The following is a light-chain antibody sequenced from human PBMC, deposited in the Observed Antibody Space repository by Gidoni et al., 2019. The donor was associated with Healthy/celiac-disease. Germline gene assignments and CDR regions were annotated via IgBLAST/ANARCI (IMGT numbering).Light chain of an antibody. Sequence: DIQMTQAPSSGSASVGDRVTIPCRASQGSSSWVAWYQQKPGKAPKLLIYAASSLQSGGPSRFSGSGSGTDFTLTISSLQPEDFATYYCQQANSFPYTFGQGTKLEIK. V-gene: IGKV1-12*02. J-gene: IGKJ2*01. CDR2: AAS. CDR1: QGSSSW. CDR3: QQANSFPYT.